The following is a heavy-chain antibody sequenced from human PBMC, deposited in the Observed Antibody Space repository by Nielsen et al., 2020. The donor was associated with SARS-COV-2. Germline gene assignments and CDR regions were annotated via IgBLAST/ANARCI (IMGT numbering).Heavy chain of an antibody. J-gene: IGHJ4*02. CDR2: IGTAGDT. V-gene: IGHV3-13*04. D-gene: IGHD5-18*01. Sequence: GGSLRLSCAASGFTFSSYDMHWVRQATGKGLEWVSAIGTAGDTYYPGSVKGRFTISRENAKNSLYLQMNSLRAGDTAVYYCARASGYSYGYDYWGQGTLVTVSS. CDR1: GFTFSSYD. CDR3: ARASGYSYGYDY.